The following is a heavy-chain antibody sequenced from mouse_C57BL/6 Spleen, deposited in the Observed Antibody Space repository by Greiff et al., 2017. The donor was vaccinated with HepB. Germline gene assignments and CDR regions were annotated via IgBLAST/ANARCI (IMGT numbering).Heavy chain of an antibody. J-gene: IGHJ4*01. Sequence: VQLQQPGAELVKPGASVKLSCKASGYTFTSYWMHWVKQRPGQGLEWIGMIHPNSGSTNYNEKFKSKATLTVDKSSSTAYMQLSSLTSEDSAVYYCARYWDYYYAMDYWGQGTSVTVSS. D-gene: IGHD4-1*01. CDR1: GYTFTSYW. CDR2: IHPNSGST. CDR3: ARYWDYYYAMDY. V-gene: IGHV1-64*01.